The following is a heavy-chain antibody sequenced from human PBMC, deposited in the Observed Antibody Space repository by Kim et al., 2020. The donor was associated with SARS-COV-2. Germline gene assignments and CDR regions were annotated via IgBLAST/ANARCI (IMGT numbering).Heavy chain of an antibody. Sequence: NPSTKRRVTISGDTSKNQFSLKLSSVTAADTAVYYCARRDIVVVPAAFDYWGQGTLVTVSS. CDR3: ARRDIVVVPAAFDY. V-gene: IGHV4-39*01. D-gene: IGHD2-2*01. J-gene: IGHJ4*02.